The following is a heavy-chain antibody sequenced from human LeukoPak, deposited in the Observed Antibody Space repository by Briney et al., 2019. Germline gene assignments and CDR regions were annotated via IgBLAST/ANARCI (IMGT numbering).Heavy chain of an antibody. CDR1: GFTFSSYW. J-gene: IGHJ6*03. CDR3: ARVDYDFWSGEYYMDV. CDR2: INTDGSST. D-gene: IGHD3-3*01. Sequence: GGSLRLSCAASGFTFSSYWMHWVRQAPGKGLVWVSRINTDGSSTSYADSVKGRFTISRDNAKNTLYLQMNSLRAEDTAVYYCARVDYDFWSGEYYMDVWGKGTTVTVSS. V-gene: IGHV3-74*01.